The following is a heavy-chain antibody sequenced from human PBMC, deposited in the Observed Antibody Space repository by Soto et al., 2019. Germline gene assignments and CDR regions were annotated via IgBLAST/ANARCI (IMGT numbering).Heavy chain of an antibody. CDR1: GGSISSYY. J-gene: IGHJ6*02. CDR3: ARRGNYYDSSGYLYYYYGMDA. CDR2: IYYSGST. V-gene: IGHV4-59*01. Sequence: SETLSLTCTVSGGSISSYYWSWIRQPPGKGLEWIGYIYYSGSTNYNPSLKSRVTISVDTSKNQFSLKLSSVTAADTAVYYCARRGNYYDSSGYLYYYYGMDAWGQGTTVTV. D-gene: IGHD3-22*01.